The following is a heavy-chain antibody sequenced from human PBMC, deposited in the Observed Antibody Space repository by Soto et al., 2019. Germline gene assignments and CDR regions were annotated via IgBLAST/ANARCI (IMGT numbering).Heavy chain of an antibody. CDR1: GFTFSSYA. V-gene: IGHV3-30-3*01. D-gene: IGHD1-26*01. CDR2: ISYDGSNK. Sequence: GGSLRLSFAASGFTFSSYAMHWVRQAPGKGLEGVSFISYDGSNKYYAYSVKGRFTISIDNSNNTLYLQMNSLRAEDTAVYYCERGQYSGSYGRENHNGPLSXWGQGTQGTVSS. J-gene: IGHJ4*02. CDR3: ERGQYSGSYGRENHNGPLSX.